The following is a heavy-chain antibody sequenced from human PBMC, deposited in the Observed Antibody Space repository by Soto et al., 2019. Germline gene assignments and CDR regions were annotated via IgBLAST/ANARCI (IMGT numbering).Heavy chain of an antibody. CDR2: INHSGST. J-gene: IGHJ4*02. V-gene: IGHV4-34*01. D-gene: IGHD3-9*01. CDR3: ARGSPYNDILTGYYMGGWYFDY. Sequence: PSETLSLTCAVYGGSFSGYYWSWIRQPPGKGLEWIGEINHSGSTNYNPSLKSRVTISVDTSKNQFSLKLSSVTAADTAVYYCARGSPYNDILTGYYMGGWYFDYWGQGTLVTVSS. CDR1: GGSFSGYY.